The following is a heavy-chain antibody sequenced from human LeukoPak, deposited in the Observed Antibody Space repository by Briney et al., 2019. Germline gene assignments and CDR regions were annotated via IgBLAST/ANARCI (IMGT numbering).Heavy chain of an antibody. Sequence: SETLSLTCAVYGGSFSGYYWSWIRQPPGKGLEWIGEINHSGSTNYNPSLKSRVTISVDTSKNQFSLKLSSVTAADTAVYYCASNYLVGHDAFDIWGQGTVVTVSS. V-gene: IGHV4-34*01. CDR1: GGSFSGYY. CDR3: ASNYLVGHDAFDI. J-gene: IGHJ3*02. CDR2: INHSGST. D-gene: IGHD1-26*01.